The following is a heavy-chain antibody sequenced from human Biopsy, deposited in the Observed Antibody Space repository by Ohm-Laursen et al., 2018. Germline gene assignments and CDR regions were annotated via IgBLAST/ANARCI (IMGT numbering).Heavy chain of an antibody. D-gene: IGHD3-3*01. V-gene: IGHV1-69*10. J-gene: IGHJ4*02. CDR1: GGTFSNYA. CDR3: ATPFQYYDSWGGYPPFDH. CDR2: IIAVSGLV. Sequence: SVKVSCKASGGTFSNYAISWVRQALGEGLEWMGGIIAVSGLVNYAPKFQGRVSITADKSTTTAYMELSNLKSEDTAVYYCATPFQYYDSWGGYPPFDHWGQGTLVTVSS.